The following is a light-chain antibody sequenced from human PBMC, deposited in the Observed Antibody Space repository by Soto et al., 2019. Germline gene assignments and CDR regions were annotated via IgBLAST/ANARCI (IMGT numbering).Light chain of an antibody. CDR1: QDIGSV. Sequence: AIRMTQSPSSLSPSTGDTVTISCRASQDIGSVLAWYQQKPGTAPKVLISGASNLHGGVPSRFSGSGSRTDFTLTITHLQSEDFATYYCQHYLNYPITFGQGTRLEIK. V-gene: IGKV1-8*01. CDR3: QHYLNYPIT. CDR2: GAS. J-gene: IGKJ5*01.